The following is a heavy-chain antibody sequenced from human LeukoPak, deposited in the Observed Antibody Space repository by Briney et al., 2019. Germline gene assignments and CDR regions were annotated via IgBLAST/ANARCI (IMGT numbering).Heavy chain of an antibody. J-gene: IGHJ4*02. CDR1: GFTFRTYA. Sequence: GGSLRLSCVASGFTFRTYAMSWVRQAPGKGLEWVSGISDSGGSTYYADSVKGRFTISRDNSKNTLYLQMNSLRAEDTAVYYCAKDSPLYYYGSGSRDYWGQGTLVTVSS. D-gene: IGHD3-10*01. CDR2: ISDSGGST. V-gene: IGHV3-23*01. CDR3: AKDSPLYYYGSGSRDY.